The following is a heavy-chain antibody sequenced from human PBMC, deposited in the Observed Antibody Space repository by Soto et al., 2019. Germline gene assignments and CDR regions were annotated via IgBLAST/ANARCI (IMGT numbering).Heavy chain of an antibody. Sequence: GASVKVSWEVSGNTLTEISMPWGRQAPGKRLEWMGGFDPEDGETNYAQKFQGRVTMTTDTSTSTAYMELRSLRSDDTAVYYCARVRGDIVVVPVATPSYYYGMDPCGQGTT. V-gene: IGHV1-24*01. J-gene: IGHJ6*02. CDR3: ARVRGDIVVVPVATPSYYYGMDP. D-gene: IGHD2-2*01. CDR1: GNTLTEIS. CDR2: FDPEDGET.